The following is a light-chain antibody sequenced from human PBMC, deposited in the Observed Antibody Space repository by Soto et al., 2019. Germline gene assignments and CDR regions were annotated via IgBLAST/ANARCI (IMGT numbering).Light chain of an antibody. CDR1: QGIGYW. J-gene: IGKJ5*01. Sequence: DIQLTQSPFSVSAFVGDRVTITCRASQGIGYWLAWYRQRPGKAPELLISAAATLQSGVSSRFSGSGFGTNFTLTIVSLQPEDLAFYYCQQANSFPLSFGQGTRLEIK. CDR3: QQANSFPLS. V-gene: IGKV1-12*01. CDR2: AAA.